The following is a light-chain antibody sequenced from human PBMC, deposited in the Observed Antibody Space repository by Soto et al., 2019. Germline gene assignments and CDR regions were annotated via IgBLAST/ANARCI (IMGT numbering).Light chain of an antibody. CDR1: QSVSSSY. Sequence: EIVLTQSPGTLSLSPGERATLSCRASQSVSSSYLAWYQQKPGQAPRLLIYAASSRATGSPDRFSGGGSGTDFTLTISRLEPEDFAVYYCQQYRMSPNTFGQGTKVDIK. CDR2: AAS. CDR3: QQYRMSPNT. J-gene: IGKJ2*01. V-gene: IGKV3-20*01.